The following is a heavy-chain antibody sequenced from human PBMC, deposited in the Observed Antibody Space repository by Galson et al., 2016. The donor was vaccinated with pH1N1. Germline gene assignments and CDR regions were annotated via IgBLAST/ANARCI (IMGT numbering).Heavy chain of an antibody. CDR3: ARFHSSGNYNGAFEI. D-gene: IGHD3-10*01. Sequence: QSGAEVKKPGESLKISCKGSGYRFTSYWIGWVRQMPGKGLEWMGMIKPGDSDTRYSPSFQGQVIISADKSISTAYLQWSSLKASETAMYYCARFHSSGNYNGAFEIWGQGTMVTVSS. V-gene: IGHV5-51*01. CDR2: IKPGDSDT. CDR1: GYRFTSYW. J-gene: IGHJ3*02.